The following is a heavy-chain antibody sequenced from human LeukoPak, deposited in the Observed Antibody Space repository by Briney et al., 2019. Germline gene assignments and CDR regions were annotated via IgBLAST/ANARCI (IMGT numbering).Heavy chain of an antibody. Sequence: GGSLRLSCAASGFTFSSYWMSWVRQAPGEGLEWVANIKQDGSEKYYVDSVKGRFTISRDNAKNSLYLQMNSLRAEDTAVYYCARARRIGLRYYFDYWGQGTLVTVSS. CDR3: ARARRIGLRYYFDY. J-gene: IGHJ4*02. V-gene: IGHV3-7*01. CDR1: GFTFSSYW. CDR2: IKQDGSEK. D-gene: IGHD6-6*01.